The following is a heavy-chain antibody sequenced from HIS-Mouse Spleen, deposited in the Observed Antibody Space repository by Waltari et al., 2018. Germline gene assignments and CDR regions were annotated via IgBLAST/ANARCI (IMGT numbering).Heavy chain of an antibody. J-gene: IGHJ6*02. CDR3: ARALEYSSSWYYYYYGMDV. Sequence: QVQLQESGPGLVKPSETLSLTCTVSGYSISSGSYRGWLRQPPGKGLEWIGSIYHSGGTYYNPSLKSRVTISVDTSKNQFSLKLSSVTAADTAVYYCARALEYSSSWYYYYYGMDVWGQGTTVTVSS. V-gene: IGHV4-38-2*02. CDR1: GYSISSGSY. CDR2: IYHSGGT. D-gene: IGHD6-13*01.